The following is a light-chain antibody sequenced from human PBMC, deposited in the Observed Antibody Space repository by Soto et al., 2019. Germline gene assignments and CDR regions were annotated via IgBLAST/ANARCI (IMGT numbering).Light chain of an antibody. Sequence: QSVLTQPPSGSGAPGQRVTISCTGSSSNIGADYNVHWYQQLPGTAPKLLIYGNTNRPSGVPDRFSGSKSGTSASLAITGLQAEDEADYYCQSYDNSLFTSVFGGGTKLTVL. CDR2: GNT. V-gene: IGLV1-40*01. J-gene: IGLJ2*01. CDR3: QSYDNSLFTSV. CDR1: SSNIGADYN.